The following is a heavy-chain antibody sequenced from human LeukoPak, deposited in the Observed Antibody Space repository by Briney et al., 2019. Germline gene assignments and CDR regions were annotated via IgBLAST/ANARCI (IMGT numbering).Heavy chain of an antibody. CDR3: AKGYFNGFDI. CDR1: GFTFSRYA. J-gene: IGHJ3*02. V-gene: IGHV3-23*01. CDR2: ISGSGGST. D-gene: IGHD5-18*01. Sequence: GGSLRLSCAATGFTFSRYAMSWVRQAPGKGLEWVSTISGSGGSTYYADSVKSRFTISRDNSKNTLHLQMSSLRAEDTAVFYCAKGYFNGFDIWGQGTLVTVSS.